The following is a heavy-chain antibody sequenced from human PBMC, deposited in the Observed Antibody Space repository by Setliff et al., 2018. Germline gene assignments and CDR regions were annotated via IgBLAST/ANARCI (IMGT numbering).Heavy chain of an antibody. CDR1: GYTFTSYA. D-gene: IGHD4-17*01. CDR3: ARVATRDGYGDQYYFDY. J-gene: IGHJ4*02. Sequence: ASVKVSCKASGYTFTSYAMNWVRQAPGQGLEWMGWINTNTGNPTYAQGFTGRFVFSLDTSVSTAYLQISSLKAEDTAVYYCARVATRDGYGDQYYFDYWGQGMLVTVS. V-gene: IGHV7-4-1*02. CDR2: INTNTGNP.